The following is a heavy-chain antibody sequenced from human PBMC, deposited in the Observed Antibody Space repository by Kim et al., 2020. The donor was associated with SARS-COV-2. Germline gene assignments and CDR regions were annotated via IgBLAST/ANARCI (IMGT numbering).Heavy chain of an antibody. CDR3: ARSLYCSSTSCFYGMDV. J-gene: IGHJ6*02. D-gene: IGHD2-2*01. V-gene: IGHV3-48*03. Sequence: EKGRFTISRDTAKSSLSLQMNSLRAEDTAVYYCARSLYCSSTSCFYGMDVWGQGTTVTVSS.